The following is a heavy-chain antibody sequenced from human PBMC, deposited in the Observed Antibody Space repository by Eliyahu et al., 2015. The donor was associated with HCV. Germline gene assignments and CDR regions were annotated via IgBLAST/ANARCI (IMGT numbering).Heavy chain of an antibody. J-gene: IGHJ4*02. Sequence: QVQLVESGGGVVQPGRSLRLSCAASGFTFSSYAMHWVRQAPGKGLEWVAVISYDGSNKYYADSVKGRFTISRDNSKNTLYLQMNSLRAEDTAVYYCARDLEFGVVAATPLPFGDYWGQGTLVTVSS. CDR1: GFTFSSYA. V-gene: IGHV3-30-3*01. CDR2: ISYDGSNK. D-gene: IGHD2-15*01. CDR3: ARDLEFGVVAATPLPFGDY.